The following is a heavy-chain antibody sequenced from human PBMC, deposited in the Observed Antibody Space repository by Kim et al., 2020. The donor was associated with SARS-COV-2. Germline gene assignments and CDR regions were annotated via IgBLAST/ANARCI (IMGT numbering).Heavy chain of an antibody. CDR1: GGSISSGGYY. V-gene: IGHV4-31*03. J-gene: IGHJ6*02. CDR2: IYYSGST. Sequence: SETLSLTCTVSGGSISSGGYYWSWILQHPGKGLEWMGYIYYSGSTYYNPSLKSRVTISVDTSKNQFSLKLSSVTAADTAVYYCARAHRTIFGVVEYMDAWGQGTTVTVSS. D-gene: IGHD3-3*01. CDR3: ARAHRTIFGVVEYMDA.